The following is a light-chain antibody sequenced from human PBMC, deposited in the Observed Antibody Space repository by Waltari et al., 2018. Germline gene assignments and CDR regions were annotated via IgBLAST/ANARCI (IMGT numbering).Light chain of an antibody. V-gene: IGLV2-14*03. J-gene: IGLJ3*02. CDR1: TSDLGGYNY. CDR3: CSFTTSSTWV. CDR2: DVT. Sequence: QSALTQSASVSGSLGQSITMSCTGTTSDLGGYNYVSWYQQHPGKAPKLILYDVTSRPPGVSNRFSGSKSGNTASLTISVLQAEDEADYYCCSFTTSSTWVFGGGTKLTVL.